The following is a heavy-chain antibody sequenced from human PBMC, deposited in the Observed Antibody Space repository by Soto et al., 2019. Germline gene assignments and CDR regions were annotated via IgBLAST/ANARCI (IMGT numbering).Heavy chain of an antibody. CDR2: VDPSDSYT. J-gene: IGHJ5*02. D-gene: IGHD3-9*01. Sequence: GESLKISCKGSGYSFTSYWISWVRQMPGKGLEWMGRVDPSDSYTNYSPSFQGHVTISADKSISTAYLQWSSLKASDTAMYYCARQLYYDILTGYSPWFDPWGQGTLVTVSS. CDR1: GYSFTSYW. CDR3: ARQLYYDILTGYSPWFDP. V-gene: IGHV5-10-1*01.